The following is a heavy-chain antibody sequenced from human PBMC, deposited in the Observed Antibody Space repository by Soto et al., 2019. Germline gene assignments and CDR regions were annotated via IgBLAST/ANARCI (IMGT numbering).Heavy chain of an antibody. CDR3: ARGAPGRDGYNLDFQH. J-gene: IGHJ1*01. CDR2: ISSTSSFR. Sequence: GGSLRLSCAASGFTFSTYAMNWVRQAPGNGLEWVSSISSTSSFRYYADSVKGRFTISRDNAKNSLYLQMNSLRAQDAAVYYCARGAPGRDGYNLDFQHWGQGTLVTVSS. V-gene: IGHV3-21*01. CDR1: GFTFSTYA. D-gene: IGHD5-12*01.